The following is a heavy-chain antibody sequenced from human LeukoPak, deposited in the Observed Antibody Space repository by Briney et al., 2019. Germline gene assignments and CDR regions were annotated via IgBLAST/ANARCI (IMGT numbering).Heavy chain of an antibody. CDR1: GFTFSSYS. CDR3: ARGNRWLVFYYYGMDV. V-gene: IGHV3-48*01. J-gene: IGHJ6*02. D-gene: IGHD6-19*01. CDR2: ISSSSSTI. Sequence: PGGSLRLSRAAPGFTFSSYSMNWVRQAPGKGLEWVSYISSSSSTIYYADSVKGRFTISRDNAKNSLYLQMNSLRAEDTAVYYCARGNRWLVFYYYGMDVWGQGTTVTVSS.